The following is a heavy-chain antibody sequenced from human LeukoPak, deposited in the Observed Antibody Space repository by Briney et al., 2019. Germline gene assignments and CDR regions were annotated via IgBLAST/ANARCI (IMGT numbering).Heavy chain of an antibody. CDR1: GGTFSSYA. D-gene: IGHD2-21*02. Sequence: RASVKVSCKASGGTFSSYAISWVRQAPGQGLEWMGRIIPILGIANYAQKFQGRVTITADKSTSTAYMELSSLRSEDTAVYYCARGEVTYNWFDPWGQGTLVTVSS. CDR3: ARGEVTYNWFDP. V-gene: IGHV1-69*04. CDR2: IIPILGIA. J-gene: IGHJ5*02.